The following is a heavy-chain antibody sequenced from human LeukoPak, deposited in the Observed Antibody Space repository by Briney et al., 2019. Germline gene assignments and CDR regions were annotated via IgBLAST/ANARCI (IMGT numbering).Heavy chain of an antibody. CDR2: IRSKAYGGTS. CDR1: GFTFGGYA. CDR3: TRDYVLRYFDWLLPY. V-gene: IGHV3-49*03. D-gene: IGHD3-9*01. Sequence: GGSLRLSCTASGFTFGGYAMSWFRQAPGKGLEWVGFIRSKAYGGTSEYAASVKGRFTISRDDSKSIAYLQMNSLKTEDTAVYYCTRDYVLRYFDWLLPYWGQGTLVTVSS. J-gene: IGHJ4*02.